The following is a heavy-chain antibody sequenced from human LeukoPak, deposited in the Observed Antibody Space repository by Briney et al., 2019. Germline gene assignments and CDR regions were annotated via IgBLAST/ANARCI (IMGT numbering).Heavy chain of an antibody. CDR3: ALGVAGRFAF. V-gene: IGHV5-51*01. CDR2: IYPGDSDT. J-gene: IGHJ4*02. CDR1: GYSFTTYW. D-gene: IGHD6-19*01. Sequence: GESLQISCMASGYSFTTYWIGGVRQMPGKGLEWMGSIYPGDSDTTYDPSFQGQVTISADKSISTAYLQWNSLKASDTAMYYCALGVAGRFAFWGQGSLVTVSS.